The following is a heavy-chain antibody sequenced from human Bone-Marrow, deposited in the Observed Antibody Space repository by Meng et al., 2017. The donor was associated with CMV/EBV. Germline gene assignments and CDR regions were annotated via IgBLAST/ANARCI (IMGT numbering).Heavy chain of an antibody. CDR3: ARDKVVVVVAANHYYYGMDV. J-gene: IGHJ6*02. V-gene: IGHV3-48*04. D-gene: IGHD2-15*01. Sequence: GESLKISCAASGFTFSSYSMNWVRQAPGKGLEWVSYISSSSSTIYYADSVKGRFTISRDNSKNSLYLQMNSLRAEDTAVYYCARDKVVVVVAANHYYYGMDVWGQGTTVTVSS. CDR2: ISSSSSTI. CDR1: GFTFSSYS.